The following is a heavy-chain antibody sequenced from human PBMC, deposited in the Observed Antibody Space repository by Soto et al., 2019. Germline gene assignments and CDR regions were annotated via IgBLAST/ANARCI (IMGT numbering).Heavy chain of an antibody. Sequence: PGGSLRLSSEFSGFTVRSNYISWVRQAPGKGLEWVSIIYSSGNTYYADSVKGRFTMSRDTSNNTVFLQMSSLRAEDTAVYYCARVSSPFGYWGQGTLVTVSS. CDR1: GFTVRSNY. V-gene: IGHV3-53*01. D-gene: IGHD3-16*01. CDR3: ARVSSPFGY. J-gene: IGHJ4*02. CDR2: IYSSGNT.